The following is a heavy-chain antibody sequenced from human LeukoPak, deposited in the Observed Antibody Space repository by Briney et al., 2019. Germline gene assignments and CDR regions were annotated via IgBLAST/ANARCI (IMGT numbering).Heavy chain of an antibody. D-gene: IGHD3-22*01. CDR1: GYTFANYD. J-gene: IGHJ5*02. CDR3: ARTHYYDSVYINWFDP. CDR2: MNPNSGNT. V-gene: IGHV1-8*03. Sequence: ASVKVSCKASGYTFANYDIKWVRQATGQGLEWMAWMNPNSGNTGYAQKFQGRVPLTRNTSTSTAYMELTSLRSEDTAVYYCARTHYYDSVYINWFDPWGQGTLVTVSS.